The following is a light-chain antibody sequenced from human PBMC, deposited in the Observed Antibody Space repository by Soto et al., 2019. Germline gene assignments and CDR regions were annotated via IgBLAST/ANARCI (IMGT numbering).Light chain of an antibody. CDR1: QDISNY. V-gene: IGKV1-33*01. J-gene: IGKJ1*01. CDR3: QQYDNLPTGPWT. CDR2: DAS. Sequence: DIQMTQSPSSLSASVGDRVTITCQASQDISNYLNWYQQKPGKAPKLLIYDASNLETGVPSRFSGSGSGTDFTFTISSLQPEDIATYYCQQYDNLPTGPWTFGQGTKVEIK.